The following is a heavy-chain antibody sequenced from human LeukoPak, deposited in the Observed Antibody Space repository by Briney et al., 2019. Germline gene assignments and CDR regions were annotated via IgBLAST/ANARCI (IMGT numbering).Heavy chain of an antibody. Sequence: ASVKVSCKASGYTFTSYDINWVRQATEQGLEWMGWMNPNSGNTGYAQKFQGRVTMTRNTSISTAYMELSSLRSEDTAVYYCARDKTSSSWYSDWFDPWGQGTLVTVSS. V-gene: IGHV1-8*01. CDR1: GYTFTSYD. CDR2: MNPNSGNT. D-gene: IGHD6-13*01. CDR3: ARDKTSSSWYSDWFDP. J-gene: IGHJ5*02.